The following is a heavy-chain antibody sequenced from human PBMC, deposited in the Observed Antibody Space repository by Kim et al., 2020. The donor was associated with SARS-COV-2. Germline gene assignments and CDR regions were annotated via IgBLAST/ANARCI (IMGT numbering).Heavy chain of an antibody. Sequence: VKGRFTISRDHAKNALDLQMSSVRAEDTALYYCAKDILGGRLGELLDYWGQGTLVTVSS. D-gene: IGHD3-16*01. V-gene: IGHV3-9*01. J-gene: IGHJ4*02. CDR3: AKDILGGRLGELLDY.